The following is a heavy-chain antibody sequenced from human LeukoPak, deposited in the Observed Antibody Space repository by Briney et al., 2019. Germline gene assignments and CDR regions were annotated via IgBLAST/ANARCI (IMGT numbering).Heavy chain of an antibody. CDR2: TYYRSKWYN. V-gene: IGHV6-1*01. CDR3: AKFLIPHYYDSSGPFDY. J-gene: IGHJ4*02. D-gene: IGHD3-22*01. CDR1: GDSVSSNSAA. Sequence: SQTLSLTCAISGDSVSSNSAAWNWIRQSPSRGLEWLGRTYYRSKWYNDYAVSVKSRITINPDTSKNQFSLQLNSVTPEDTAVYYCAKFLIPHYYDSSGPFDYWGQGTLVTVSS.